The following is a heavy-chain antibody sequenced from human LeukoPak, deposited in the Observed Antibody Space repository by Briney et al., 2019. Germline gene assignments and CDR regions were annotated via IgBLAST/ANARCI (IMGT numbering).Heavy chain of an antibody. CDR1: GFTFSNAW. J-gene: IGHJ4*02. D-gene: IGHD4-23*01. Sequence: GGSLRLSCEASGFTFSNAWMGWVRQAPQKGLEWVGRIKSKTYGGTTDYAAPVQGRFTVSRDDSKNTLNLQMNSLKTEDTAVYYCAKEKTQVVTPGVDYWGQGTLVTVSS. CDR2: IKSKTYGGTT. CDR3: AKEKTQVVTPGVDY. V-gene: IGHV3-15*01.